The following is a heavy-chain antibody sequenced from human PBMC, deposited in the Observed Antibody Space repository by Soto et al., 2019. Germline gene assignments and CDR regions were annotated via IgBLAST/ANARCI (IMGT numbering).Heavy chain of an antibody. CDR3: ASSFPYYYDSSGYYY. CDR2: INPNSGGT. J-gene: IGHJ4*02. V-gene: IGHV1-2*02. CDR1: GYTFTGYY. D-gene: IGHD3-22*01. Sequence: ASVKVSCKASGYTFTGYYMHWVRQAPGQGLEWMGWINPNSGGTNYAQKFQGRVTMTRDTSISTACMELSRLRSDDTAVYYCASSFPYYYDSSGYYYWGQGILVTVSS.